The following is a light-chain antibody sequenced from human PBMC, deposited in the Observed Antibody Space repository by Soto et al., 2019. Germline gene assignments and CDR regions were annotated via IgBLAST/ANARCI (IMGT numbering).Light chain of an antibody. CDR3: QQYYSTPRA. CDR1: QSLLHSSNNKNY. V-gene: IGKV4-1*01. Sequence: DVVMTQSPDSLAVSLGERATINCKSSQSLLHSSNNKNYLAWYQQKPGQPPKLLIYWTSTRKSGVPDRFSGSGSGTDFTLTISSLQAEDVAVYYCQQYYSTPRAFGQGTKVEIK. CDR2: WTS. J-gene: IGKJ1*01.